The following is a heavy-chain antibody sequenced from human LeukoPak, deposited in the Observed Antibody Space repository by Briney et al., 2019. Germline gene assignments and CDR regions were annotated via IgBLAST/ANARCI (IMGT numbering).Heavy chain of an antibody. CDR3: ARFRYYYDSSGYYGAFDI. J-gene: IGHJ3*02. Sequence: ASVKVSCKASGYTFTSYYMHWVRQAPGQGLEWMGIINPSGGSTSYAQKFQGRVTMTRDMSTSTVYMELSSLRSEDTAVYYCARFRYYYDSSGYYGAFDIWGQGTMVTVSS. D-gene: IGHD3-22*01. CDR1: GYTFTSYY. CDR2: INPSGGST. V-gene: IGHV1-46*01.